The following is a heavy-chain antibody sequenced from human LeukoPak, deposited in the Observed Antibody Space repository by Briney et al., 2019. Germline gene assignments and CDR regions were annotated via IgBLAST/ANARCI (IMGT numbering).Heavy chain of an antibody. V-gene: IGHV4-39*07. CDR1: GGSISSSSYY. CDR2: IYYSGST. CDR3: ARDRLYCSDTSCRDHAFDI. Sequence: PSETLSLTCTVSGGSISSSSYYWGWIRQPPGKGLEWIGSIYYSGSTYYNPSLKSRVTISVDTSKNQFSLKLSSVTAADTAVYYCARDRLYCSDTSCRDHAFDIWGQGTMVTVSS. D-gene: IGHD2-2*01. J-gene: IGHJ3*02.